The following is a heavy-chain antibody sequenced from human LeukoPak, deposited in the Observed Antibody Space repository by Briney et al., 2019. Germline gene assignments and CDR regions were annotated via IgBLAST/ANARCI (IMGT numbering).Heavy chain of an antibody. CDR2: INHSGST. V-gene: IGHV4-34*01. Sequence: ETLSLTCAVYGGSFSGYYWSWIRQPPGKGLEWIGEINHSGSTNYNPSLKSRVTISVDTSKNQFSLKLSSVTAADTAVYYCARGGFVLMVYAIPNWFDPWGQGTLVTVSS. J-gene: IGHJ5*02. CDR1: GGSFSGYY. CDR3: ARGGFVLMVYAIPNWFDP. D-gene: IGHD2-8*01.